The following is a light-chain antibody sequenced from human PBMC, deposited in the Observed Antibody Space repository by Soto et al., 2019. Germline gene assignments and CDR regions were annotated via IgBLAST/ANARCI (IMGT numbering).Light chain of an antibody. V-gene: IGLV1-44*01. J-gene: IGLJ2*01. Sequence: QSVLTQPPSASGTPGQRVTISCSGSRYNIGSNTVNWYQQVPGTAPRLLIHRDHQRPSGVPDRFSGSKSGTSASLAISGRQSEEEADYYCAAWDDSRNGYVVFGGGTQLTVL. CDR1: RYNIGSNT. CDR3: AAWDDSRNGYVV. CDR2: RDH.